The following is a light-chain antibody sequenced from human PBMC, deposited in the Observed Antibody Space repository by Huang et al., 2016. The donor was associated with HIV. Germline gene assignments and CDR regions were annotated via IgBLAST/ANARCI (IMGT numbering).Light chain of an antibody. CDR3: QQGYSALIT. CDR2: SAS. Sequence: DILLTQSPSSLSASVGDRVTITCRASQNINTYLNWYQQKPGKAPNLPIHSASTLHTGVPSRFSGSGSGTDFTLTVNSLQPEDSATYYCQQGYSALITFGQGTRL. J-gene: IGKJ5*01. V-gene: IGKV1-39*01. CDR1: QNINTY.